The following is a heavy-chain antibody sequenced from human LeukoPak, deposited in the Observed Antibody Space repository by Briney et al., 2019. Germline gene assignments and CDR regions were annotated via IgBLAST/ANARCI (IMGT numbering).Heavy chain of an antibody. J-gene: IGHJ6*03. Sequence: SETLSLTCTVSGGSISSYYWSSIRQPAGKGLEWIGRIYTSGSTNYNPSLKSRVTMSVDTSKNQFSLKLSSVTAADTAVYYCARDFTHYYDSSGYYYYYMDVWGKGTTVTVSS. V-gene: IGHV4-4*07. D-gene: IGHD3-22*01. CDR1: GGSISSYY. CDR3: ARDFTHYYDSSGYYYYYMDV. CDR2: IYTSGST.